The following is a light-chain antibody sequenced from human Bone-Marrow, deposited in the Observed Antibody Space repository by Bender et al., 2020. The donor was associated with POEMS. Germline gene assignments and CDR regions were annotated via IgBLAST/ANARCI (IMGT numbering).Light chain of an antibody. V-gene: IGLV2-23*01. CDR1: SSDIGTFNY. CDR2: ESS. Sequence: QSALTQPASVSGSPGQSITISCTGSSSDIGTFNYVSWYQQYPGKAPKLIIYESSRRPSGVSHRFSASRSGNTASLTISGLQADDEAAYHCCSYAGSDTYVFGAGTEVTVL. J-gene: IGLJ1*01. CDR3: CSYAGSDTYV.